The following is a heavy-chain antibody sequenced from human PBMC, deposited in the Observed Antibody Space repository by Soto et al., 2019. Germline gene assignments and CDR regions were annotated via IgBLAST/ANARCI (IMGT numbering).Heavy chain of an antibody. V-gene: IGHV4-31*03. Sequence: SETLSLTCTVSGGSISSGGYYWSWIRQDPGKGLEWIGYIYYSGSTYYNPSLKSRVTISVDTSKNQFSLKLSSVTAADTAVYYCARGVSDYVWGSYRGNWFDPWGQGTLVTVSS. D-gene: IGHD3-16*02. CDR1: GGSISSGGYY. CDR3: ARGVSDYVWGSYRGNWFDP. CDR2: IYYSGST. J-gene: IGHJ5*02.